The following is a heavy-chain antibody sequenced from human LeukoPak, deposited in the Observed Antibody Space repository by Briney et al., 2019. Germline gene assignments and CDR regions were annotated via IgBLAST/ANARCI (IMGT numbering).Heavy chain of an antibody. CDR1: GYTFTGYY. V-gene: IGHV1-2*02. CDR2: INPNSGGT. D-gene: IGHD2-2*02. CDR3: ARDRHYCSSTSCYRTKYFQH. Sequence: ASVKVSCKASGYTFTGYYMHWVRPAPGQGLEWMGWINPNSGGTNYAQKFQGRVTMTRDTSISTAYMELSRLRSDDTAVYYCARDRHYCSSTSCYRTKYFQHWGQGTLVTVSS. J-gene: IGHJ1*01.